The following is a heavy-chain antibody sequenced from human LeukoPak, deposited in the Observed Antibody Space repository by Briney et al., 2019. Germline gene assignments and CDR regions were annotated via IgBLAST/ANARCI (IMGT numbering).Heavy chain of an antibody. CDR1: GFTFSSYA. V-gene: IGHV3-23*01. Sequence: PGGSLRLPCAASGFTFSSYAMSWVRQAPGKGLEWVSAISGSGGSTYYADSVKGRFTISRDNSKNTLYLQMNSLRAEDTAVYYCAKDRDGYNFVGGYWGQGTLVTVSS. J-gene: IGHJ4*02. CDR3: AKDRDGYNFVGGY. CDR2: ISGSGGST. D-gene: IGHD5-24*01.